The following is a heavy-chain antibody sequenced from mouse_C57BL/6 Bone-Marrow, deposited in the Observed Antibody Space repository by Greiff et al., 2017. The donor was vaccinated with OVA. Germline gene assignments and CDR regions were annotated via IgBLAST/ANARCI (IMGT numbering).Heavy chain of an antibody. CDR3: AREYSTPFAY. Sequence: VQLQQSGPELVKPGASVKISCKASGYTFTDYYMNWVKQSHGKSLEWIGDINPNNGGTSYNQKFKGKATLTVDKSSSTAYMELRSLTSEDSAVYYCAREYSTPFAYWGQGTLVTVSA. CDR1: GYTFTDYY. J-gene: IGHJ3*01. CDR2: INPNNGGT. D-gene: IGHD2-5*01. V-gene: IGHV1-26*01.